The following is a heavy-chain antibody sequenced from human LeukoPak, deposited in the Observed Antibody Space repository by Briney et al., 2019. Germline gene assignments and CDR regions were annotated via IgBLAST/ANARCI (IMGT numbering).Heavy chain of an antibody. CDR3: ASICSSTSCPGPNDAFDI. D-gene: IGHD2-2*01. V-gene: IGHV4-59*01. CDR2: IYYSGST. CDR1: GGSISSYY. J-gene: IGHJ3*02. Sequence: SETLSLTCTVSGGSISSYYWSWIRQPPGKGLEWIGYIYYSGSTNYNPSLKSRVTISVDTSKNQFSLKLSSVTAADTAVYYCASICSSTSCPGPNDAFDIWGQGTMVTVSS.